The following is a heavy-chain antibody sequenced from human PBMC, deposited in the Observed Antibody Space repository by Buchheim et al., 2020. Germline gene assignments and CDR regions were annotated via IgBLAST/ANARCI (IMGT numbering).Heavy chain of an antibody. Sequence: QVQLQESGPGLVKPSETLSLTCSVSGVSISSFYWSWIRQPPGKGLEWIGHIYDSGYTNYNPSLKSRVTISVDTSKRPFSLKLRSVTAADTAVYYCAREHTSVGFTYGYGMDVWGQGTT. CDR2: IYDSGYT. CDR3: AREHTSVGFTYGYGMDV. V-gene: IGHV4-59*01. D-gene: IGHD5-18*01. CDR1: GVSISSFY. J-gene: IGHJ6*02.